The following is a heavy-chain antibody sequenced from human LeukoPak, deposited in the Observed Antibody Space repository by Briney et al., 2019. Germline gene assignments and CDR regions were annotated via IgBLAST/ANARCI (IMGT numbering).Heavy chain of an antibody. Sequence: PSETLSLTCTVSVGSISSYYWSWIRQPPGKGLVWIGYIYYSGSPNYYPYLKSRVTISVETSKNQYSLKRSSVTAADTAVYYCARGSPYDSSGNFDYWGQGTLVTVSS. CDR2: IYYSGSP. CDR3: ARGSPYDSSGNFDY. J-gene: IGHJ4*02. CDR1: VGSISSYY. D-gene: IGHD3-22*01. V-gene: IGHV4-59*01.